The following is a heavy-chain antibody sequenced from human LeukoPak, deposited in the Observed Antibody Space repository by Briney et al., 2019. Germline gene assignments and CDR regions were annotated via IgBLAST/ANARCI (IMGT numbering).Heavy chain of an antibody. CDR1: GGSISSGGYY. CDR2: IHYSGST. J-gene: IGHJ5*02. D-gene: IGHD2-21*02. Sequence: SQTLSLTCTVSGGSISSGGYYWSWIRQHPGKGLEWIGYIHYSGSTYYNPSRKSRVTISVDTSKNQFSLKLRYVTAADTAVYYCARTYMTSARFDPWGQGTLVTVSS. CDR3: ARTYMTSARFDP. V-gene: IGHV4-31*03.